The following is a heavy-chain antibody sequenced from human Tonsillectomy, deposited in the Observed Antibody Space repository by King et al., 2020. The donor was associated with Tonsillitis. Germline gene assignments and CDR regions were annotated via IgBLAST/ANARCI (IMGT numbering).Heavy chain of an antibody. CDR3: ARGSLTIFGVAPHY. D-gene: IGHD3-3*01. CDR2: INHSGST. J-gene: IGHJ4*02. CDR1: GGSFSTYY. Sequence: VQLQQWGAGLLKPSETLSLTCAVYGGSFSTYYWSWIRQPPGKGLEWIGEINHSGSTNYNPSLKSRVTISGETSKNQFSLKVSPVTAADTALYYCARGSLTIFGVAPHYWGQGTLVTVSS. V-gene: IGHV4-34*01.